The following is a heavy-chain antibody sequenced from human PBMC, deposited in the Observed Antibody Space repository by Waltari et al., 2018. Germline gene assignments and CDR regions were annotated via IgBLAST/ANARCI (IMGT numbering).Heavy chain of an antibody. CDR2: VYHDGST. D-gene: IGHD6-6*01. CDR3: ARGGASSKYFDY. V-gene: IGHV4-59*01. Sequence: QVRLQETVPGLVNPSETLSLSGTVSGGSIGNDYWSWIRQPPGKGLEWIGFVYHDGSTNYNPSLKSRVTISVDTSKNQFSLKLKSVTAADTAVYYCARGGASSKYFDYWGQGTLVTVSS. CDR1: GGSIGNDY. J-gene: IGHJ4*02.